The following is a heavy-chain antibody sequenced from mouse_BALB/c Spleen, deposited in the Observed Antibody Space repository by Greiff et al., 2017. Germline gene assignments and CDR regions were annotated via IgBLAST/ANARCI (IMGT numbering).Heavy chain of an antibody. CDR2: INSNGGST. CDR1: GFTFSSYG. D-gene: IGHD6-5*01. J-gene: IGHJ4*01. Sequence: DVKLQESGGGLVQPGGSLKLSCAASGFTFSSYGMSWVRQTPDKRLELVATINSNGGSTYYPDSVKGRFTISRDNAKNTLYLQMSSLKSEDTAMYYCARVPYDYYAMDYWGQGTSVTVSS. CDR3: ARVPYDYYAMDY. V-gene: IGHV5-6-3*01.